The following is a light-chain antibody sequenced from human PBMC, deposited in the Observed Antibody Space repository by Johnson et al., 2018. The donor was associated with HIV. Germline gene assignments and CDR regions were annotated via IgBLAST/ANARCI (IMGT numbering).Light chain of an antibody. V-gene: IGLV1-51*01. J-gene: IGLJ1*01. Sequence: QSVLTQPPSVSAAPGQKVTISCSGSSSNIGNNYVSWYQQLPGTAPKLLIYDNNKRPSGIPDRFSGSKSGTSATLAITGLQTGDEADYYCGTLDTSLGAQYVFGSRTKVTVL. CDR2: DNN. CDR1: SSNIGNNY. CDR3: GTLDTSLGAQYV.